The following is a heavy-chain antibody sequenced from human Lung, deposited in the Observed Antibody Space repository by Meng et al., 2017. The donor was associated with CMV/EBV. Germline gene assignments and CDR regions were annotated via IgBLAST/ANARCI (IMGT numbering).Heavy chain of an antibody. CDR2: ISSGSTSK. CDR3: ASSGYYYDRTDYYPQDF. J-gene: IGHJ4*02. Sequence: SCSASGFNFNDYSMTWVRQVPGRGLEWISFISSGSTSKYYSDSVRGRFTISRDNFKNSLFLQMSGLTADDTAVYYCASSGYYYDRTDYYPQDFWGQGTRVTVSS. CDR1: GFNFNDYS. D-gene: IGHD3-22*01. V-gene: IGHV3-11*01.